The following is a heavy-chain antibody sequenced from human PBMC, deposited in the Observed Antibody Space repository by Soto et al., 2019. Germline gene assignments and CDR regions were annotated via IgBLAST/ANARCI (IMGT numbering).Heavy chain of an antibody. J-gene: IGHJ5*02. CDR1: GFTFSSYA. D-gene: IGHD3-22*01. Sequence: GGSLRLSCAASGFTFSSYAMSWVRQAPGKGLEWVSAISGSGGSTYYADSVKGRFTISRDNSKNTLYLEMNSLTAEDTGVFYCERAHTMMILDRFDPWGHGTLVTVSS. V-gene: IGHV3-23*01. CDR3: ERAHTMMILDRFDP. CDR2: ISGSGGST.